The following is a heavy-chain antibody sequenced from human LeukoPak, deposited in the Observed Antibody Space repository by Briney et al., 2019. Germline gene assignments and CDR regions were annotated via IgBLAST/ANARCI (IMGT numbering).Heavy chain of an antibody. CDR1: GGTFSSYA. D-gene: IGHD3-16*02. Sequence: SVKVSCKASGGTFSSYAISWVRQAPGQGLEWMGGIIPIFGTANYAQKFQGRVTITADESTSTAYMELRSLRSDGTAVYYCARFLDYVWGSYRYTLDYWGQGTLVTVSS. J-gene: IGHJ4*02. V-gene: IGHV1-69*13. CDR3: ARFLDYVWGSYRYTLDY. CDR2: IIPIFGTA.